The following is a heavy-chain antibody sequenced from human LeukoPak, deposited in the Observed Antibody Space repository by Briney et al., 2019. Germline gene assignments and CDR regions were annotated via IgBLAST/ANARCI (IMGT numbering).Heavy chain of an antibody. CDR2: INPSGGST. V-gene: IGHV1-46*01. CDR1: GYTFTSYY. D-gene: IGHD5-18*01. CDR3: ARAEYSYGLVDI. Sequence: ASVKVSCKASGYTFTSYYMHWVRQAPGQGLERMGIINPSGGSTSYAQKFQGRVTMTRDTSTSTVYMELSSLRSEDTAVYYCARAEYSYGLVDIWGQGTMVTVSS. J-gene: IGHJ3*02.